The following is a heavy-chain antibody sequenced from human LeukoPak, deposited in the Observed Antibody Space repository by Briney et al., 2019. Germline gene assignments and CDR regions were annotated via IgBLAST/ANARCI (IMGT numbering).Heavy chain of an antibody. Sequence: GGSLRLSCAASGFTFDDYAMHWVRQAPGKGLEWVSGISWNSGSIGYADSVKGRFTISRDNSKNTLYLQMNSLRAEDTAVYYCASLGIAAAGLPLDYWGQGTLVTVSS. CDR2: ISWNSGSI. D-gene: IGHD6-13*01. CDR3: ASLGIAAAGLPLDY. J-gene: IGHJ4*02. V-gene: IGHV3-9*01. CDR1: GFTFDDYA.